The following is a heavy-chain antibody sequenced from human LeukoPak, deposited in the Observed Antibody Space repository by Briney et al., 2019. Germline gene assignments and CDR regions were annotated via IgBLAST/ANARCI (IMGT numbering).Heavy chain of an antibody. J-gene: IGHJ4*02. CDR1: GFTFSSFW. D-gene: IGHD3-22*01. Sequence: GGSLRLSCAASGFTFSSFWMSWVRQAPGKGLEWVANIKQDGSDKYYVDSVKGRFTISRDNAKNSLYLQMNSLRAEDTAVYYCAREPYYYDSSGRDYWGQGTLVTVSS. V-gene: IGHV3-7*01. CDR3: AREPYYYDSSGRDY. CDR2: IKQDGSDK.